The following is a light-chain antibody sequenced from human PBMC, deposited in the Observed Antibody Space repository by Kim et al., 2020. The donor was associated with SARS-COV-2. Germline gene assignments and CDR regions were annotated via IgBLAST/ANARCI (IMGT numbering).Light chain of an antibody. V-gene: IGKV3D-7*01. CDR2: GAS. CDR3: QQDYNLPPYT. Sequence: PGERVTLSCRASQSVSNSYLTWYQQKPGQAPRLLIYGASTRATGIPARFSGSGSGTDFTLTISSLQPEDFAVYYCQQDYNLPPYTFGQGTKLEI. J-gene: IGKJ2*01. CDR1: QSVSNSY.